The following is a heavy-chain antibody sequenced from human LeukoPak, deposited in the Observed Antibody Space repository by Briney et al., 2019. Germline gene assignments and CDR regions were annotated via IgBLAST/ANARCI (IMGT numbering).Heavy chain of an antibody. V-gene: IGHV3-9*01. CDR1: GFTFDDYA. CDR2: IRWNSGSI. D-gene: IGHD3-22*01. J-gene: IGHJ4*02. CDR3: AKGLRDYYDSSGYFAY. Sequence: GGSLRLSCAASGFTFDDYAMHWVRQAPGKGLEWVSGIRWNSGSIGYADSVKGRFTISRDNAKNSLYLQMNSLRAEDTALYYCAKGLRDYYDSSGYFAYWGQGTLVTVSS.